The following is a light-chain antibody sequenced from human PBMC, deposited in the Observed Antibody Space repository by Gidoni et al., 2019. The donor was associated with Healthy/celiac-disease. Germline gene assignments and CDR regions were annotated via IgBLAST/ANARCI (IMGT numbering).Light chain of an antibody. CDR3: QQSYITLPYT. Sequence: RVTITCRASQSISSYLNWYQQKPGKAPKLLIYAASSLQSGVPSRFSGSGSGTEFALTISSLQPEDFATYYCQQSYITLPYTFGQGTKLEIK. CDR1: QSISSY. V-gene: IGKV1-39*01. J-gene: IGKJ2*01. CDR2: AAS.